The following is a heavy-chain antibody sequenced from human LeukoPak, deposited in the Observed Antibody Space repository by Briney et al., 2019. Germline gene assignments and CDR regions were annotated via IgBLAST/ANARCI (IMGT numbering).Heavy chain of an antibody. Sequence: GGSLRLSCAASGFTFSTYAMSWVRQAPGKGLEWVSAISHGGDNTYYADSVKGRFTISRDNAKNTLYLQMNTLRAEDTAVYYCARVPVGQYSYDSWGQGSLVTVSS. CDR3: ARVPVGQYSYDS. CDR1: GFTFSTYA. J-gene: IGHJ5*02. V-gene: IGHV3-23*01. D-gene: IGHD5-18*01. CDR2: ISHGGDNT.